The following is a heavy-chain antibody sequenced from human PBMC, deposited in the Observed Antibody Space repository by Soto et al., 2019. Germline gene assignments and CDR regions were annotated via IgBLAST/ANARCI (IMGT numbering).Heavy chain of an antibody. D-gene: IGHD6-13*01. Sequence: GESLKISCKGSGYSFNSHWIGWVRQMPGKGLEWMGIIYPGDSDTRYSPSFQGQVTISADKSITTAYLQWSSLKASDTAIYYCARASSSWYLNWFDPWGQGTLVTVSS. CDR2: IYPGDSDT. V-gene: IGHV5-51*01. J-gene: IGHJ5*02. CDR3: ARASSSWYLNWFDP. CDR1: GYSFNSHW.